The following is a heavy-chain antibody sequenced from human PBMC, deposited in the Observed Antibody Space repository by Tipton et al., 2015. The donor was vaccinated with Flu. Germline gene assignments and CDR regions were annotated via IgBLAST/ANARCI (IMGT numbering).Heavy chain of an antibody. CDR3: ARDKNEFYAFEN. CDR2: IQYDGSKK. V-gene: IGHV3-30*02. D-gene: IGHD2/OR15-2a*01. J-gene: IGHJ4*02. Sequence: SLRLSCAASGFTFSHYGMHWVRQAPGKGLEWVAYIQYDGSKKNYADPVKGRFTISRDNSKNTLYLQMNSLRVEDTAVYYCARDKNEFYAFENWAQGTLVTVSS. CDR1: GFTFSHYG.